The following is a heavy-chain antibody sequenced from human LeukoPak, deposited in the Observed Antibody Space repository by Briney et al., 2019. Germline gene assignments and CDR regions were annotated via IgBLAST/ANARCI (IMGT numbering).Heavy chain of an antibody. CDR2: IYYSGST. V-gene: IGHV4-59*08. Sequence: PSGTLSLTCTVSGGSISSYYWSWIRQPPGKGLEWIGYIYYSGSTNYNPSLKSRVTISVDTSKNQFSLKLSSVTAADAAVYYCARLSPVAYSSGWYWYFDYWGQGTLVTVSS. D-gene: IGHD6-19*01. CDR1: GGSISSYY. J-gene: IGHJ4*02. CDR3: ARLSPVAYSSGWYWYFDY.